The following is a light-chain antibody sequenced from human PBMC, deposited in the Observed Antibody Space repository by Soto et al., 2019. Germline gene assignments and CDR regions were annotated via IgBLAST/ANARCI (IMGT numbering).Light chain of an antibody. Sequence: QSALTQPASVSGSPGQSITISCIETTSDFGTKKFFSWYQQQPGKAPKLIIYEVSNRPSGVSNRFSGSKSGNTASLTISGLQAEDEADYYCSSYTSSSTRVFGTGTKLTVL. CDR3: SSYTSSSTRV. CDR1: TSDFGTKKF. V-gene: IGLV2-14*02. CDR2: EVS. J-gene: IGLJ1*01.